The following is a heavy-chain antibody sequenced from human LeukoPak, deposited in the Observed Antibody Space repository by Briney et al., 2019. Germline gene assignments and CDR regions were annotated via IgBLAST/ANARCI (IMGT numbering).Heavy chain of an antibody. D-gene: IGHD6-6*01. V-gene: IGHV4-59*01. CDR2: IYYSGST. J-gene: IGHJ4*02. CDR1: GGSISSYY. Sequence: PSETLSLTCTVSGGSISSYYWSWIRQPPGKGLEWIGYIYYSGSTNYNPSLKSRVTLSVDTSKNQFSLKLSSVTAADTAVYYCAGSSSSRAHDYWGQGTLVTVSS. CDR3: AGSSSSRAHDY.